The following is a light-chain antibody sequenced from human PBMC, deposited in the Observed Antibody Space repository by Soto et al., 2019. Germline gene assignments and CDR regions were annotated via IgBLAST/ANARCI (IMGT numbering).Light chain of an antibody. J-gene: IGLJ1*01. CDR3: TSYTSSSIPFV. V-gene: IGLV2-14*03. CDR1: STDVGGYNF. Sequence: QSALTQPASVSGSAGQSITISCTGSSTDVGGYNFVSWYQQHPGRAPKLIIYDVTDRPSGVSNRFSGSKSGNTASLTISGLQAEDEADYYCTSYTSSSIPFVLGSGTKLTVL. CDR2: DVT.